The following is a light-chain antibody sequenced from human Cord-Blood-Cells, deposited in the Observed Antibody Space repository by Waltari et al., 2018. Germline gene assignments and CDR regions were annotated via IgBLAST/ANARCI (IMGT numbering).Light chain of an antibody. V-gene: IGLV2-11*01. CDR1: SSDVGGYNY. CDR2: DVS. CDR3: CSYVGSRV. J-gene: IGLJ3*02. Sequence: QSALTQPRSVSGSPGQSVTISCTGTSSDVGGYNYVSWYQQHPGKAPKLMIYDVSKRPSGVPDRFSGSKSGNTASLTISGLQAEDEADYYCCSYVGSRVFGGGTKLTVL.